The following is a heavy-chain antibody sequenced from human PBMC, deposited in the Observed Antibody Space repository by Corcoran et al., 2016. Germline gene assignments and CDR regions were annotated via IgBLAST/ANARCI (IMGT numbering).Heavy chain of an antibody. Sequence: QVQLPQWCAGLLQRSETLSPPCAFYGGSFSGYYCSWIRQPPGKGLRWIGEINHSGSTNYNPSLKSRVTISVDTSQNQFSLKLRSVTAADTAVYYGARQTGDSTFDYCGQGTRVTVSS. CDR3: ARQTGDSTFDY. CDR1: GGSFSGYY. V-gene: IGHV4-34*01. D-gene: IGHD4-17*01. CDR2: INHSGST. J-gene: IGHJ4*02.